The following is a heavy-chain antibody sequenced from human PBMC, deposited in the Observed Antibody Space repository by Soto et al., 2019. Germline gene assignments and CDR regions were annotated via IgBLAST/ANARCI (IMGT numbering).Heavy chain of an antibody. J-gene: IGHJ6*02. CDR1: GGSISSYY. Sequence: SETLSLTCTVSGGSISSYYWSWIRQPPGKGLEWIGYIYYSGSTNYNPSLKSRVTISVDTSKNQFSLKLSSVTAADTAVYYCARAPPHGMDVWGQGTTVTVSS. V-gene: IGHV4-59*01. CDR3: ARAPPHGMDV. CDR2: IYYSGST.